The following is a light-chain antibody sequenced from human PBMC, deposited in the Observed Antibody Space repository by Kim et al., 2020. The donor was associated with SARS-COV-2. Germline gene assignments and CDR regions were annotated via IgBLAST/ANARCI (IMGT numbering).Light chain of an antibody. Sequence: SPGERATLSCRASQSVGSSYLAWYQQKTGQAPRLLIYAASTRATGIPDRFSGSGSGTDVTLTISRLEPEDSAVYYCHQYGSSPPYTFGQGTKLEI. J-gene: IGKJ2*01. CDR1: QSVGSSY. CDR3: HQYGSSPPYT. V-gene: IGKV3-20*01. CDR2: AAS.